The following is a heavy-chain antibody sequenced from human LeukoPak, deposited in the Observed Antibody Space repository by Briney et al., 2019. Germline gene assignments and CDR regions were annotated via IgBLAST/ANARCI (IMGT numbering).Heavy chain of an antibody. Sequence: GGSLRLSCAASGFTFSSYAMSWVRQAPGKGLEWVSAISGSGGSTYYADSVKGRFTISRDNSKNTLYLQMNSPRAEDTAVYYCAKDPAYYDFWSGYFDYWGQGTLVTVSS. CDR2: ISGSGGST. J-gene: IGHJ4*02. V-gene: IGHV3-23*01. D-gene: IGHD3-3*01. CDR1: GFTFSSYA. CDR3: AKDPAYYDFWSGYFDY.